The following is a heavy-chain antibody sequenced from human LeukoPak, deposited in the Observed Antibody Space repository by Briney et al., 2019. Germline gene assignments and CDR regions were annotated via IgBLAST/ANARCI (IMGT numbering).Heavy chain of an antibody. V-gene: IGHV3-13*01. CDR3: ARGVLGSWFDP. J-gene: IGHJ5*02. Sequence: GGSLRLSCAASGFTFSSYDMHWVRQPTGKGLGWVSAIGTGGDTYYPGSVKGRFTISRENAKNSLYLQMNSLRAGDTAVYYCARGVLGSWFDPWGQGTLVTVSS. D-gene: IGHD4/OR15-4a*01. CDR2: IGTGGDT. CDR1: GFTFSSYD.